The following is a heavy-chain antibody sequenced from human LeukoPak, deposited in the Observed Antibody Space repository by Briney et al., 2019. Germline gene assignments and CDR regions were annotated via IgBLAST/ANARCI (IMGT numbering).Heavy chain of an antibody. Sequence: ASVKASCKASGYTFTGYYMHWVRQAPGQGREWMGRINPNSGGTNYAQKFQGRVTMTRDTSISTAYMELSRLRSDDTAVYYCASGGWVTIFGVVTPFDYWGQGTLGTVSS. V-gene: IGHV1-2*06. CDR2: INPNSGGT. CDR3: ASGGWVTIFGVVTPFDY. J-gene: IGHJ4*02. CDR1: GYTFTGYY. D-gene: IGHD3-3*01.